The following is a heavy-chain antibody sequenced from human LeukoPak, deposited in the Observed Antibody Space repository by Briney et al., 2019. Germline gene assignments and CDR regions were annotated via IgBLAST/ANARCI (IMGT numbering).Heavy chain of an antibody. D-gene: IGHD3-10*01. CDR3: ARAITMLRGPTYYFDY. CDR2: ISSSGSTI. V-gene: IGHV3-48*02. Sequence: GGSLRLSCAGSRFTFSVYWMCWGRQAPGKGLEWVSYISSSGSTIYYADSVKGRFTISRDSAKNSLSLQMNSLRDEDTAMYYCARAITMLRGPTYYFDYWGQGILVTVSS. J-gene: IGHJ4*02. CDR1: RFTFSVYW.